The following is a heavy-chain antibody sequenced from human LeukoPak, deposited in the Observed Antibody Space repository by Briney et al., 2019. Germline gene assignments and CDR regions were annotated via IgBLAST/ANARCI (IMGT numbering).Heavy chain of an antibody. CDR2: ISYDGSNK. CDR3: ARDLPADLYYYGMDV. V-gene: IGHV3-30-3*01. Sequence: PGGSLRLSCAASGFTFSSYAMHWVRQAPGKGLEWVAVISYDGSNKYYADFVKGRFTISRDNSKNTLYPQMNSLRAEDTAVYYCARDLPADLYYYGMDVWGQGTTITVSS. CDR1: GFTFSSYA. J-gene: IGHJ6*02. D-gene: IGHD6-19*01.